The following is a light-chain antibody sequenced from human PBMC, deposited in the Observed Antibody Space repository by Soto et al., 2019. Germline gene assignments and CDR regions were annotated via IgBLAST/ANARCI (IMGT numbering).Light chain of an antibody. CDR2: KAS. Sequence: DVQMTQSPSTLSASVGDSVTIAFRASQTVSKFVNWYQQKKGKAPKILIYKASTLKSGVPSRFSGSGSGTEFTLAISRLQPDDFETYYCQHYNSYSEAFGQGTKVDIK. CDR3: QHYNSYSEA. V-gene: IGKV1-5*03. J-gene: IGKJ1*01. CDR1: QTVSKF.